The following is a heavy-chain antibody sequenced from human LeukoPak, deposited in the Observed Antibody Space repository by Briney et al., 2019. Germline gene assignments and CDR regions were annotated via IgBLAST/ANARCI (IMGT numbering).Heavy chain of an antibody. J-gene: IGHJ3*02. CDR2: IYHSGST. CDR1: GGSISSSNW. D-gene: IGHD3-10*01. CDR3: ARVRSPPDGSGSYTHAFHI. V-gene: IGHV4-4*02. Sequence: PSGTLSLTCAVSGGSISSSNWWSWVRQPPGKGLEWIGEIYHSGSTNYNPSLKSRVTISVDKSKNQFSLKLSSVTAADTAVYYCARVRSPPDGSGSYTHAFHIWGQGTMVTVSS.